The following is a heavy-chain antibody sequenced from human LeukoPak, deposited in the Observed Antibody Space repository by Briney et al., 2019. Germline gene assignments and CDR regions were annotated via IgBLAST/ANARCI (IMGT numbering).Heavy chain of an antibody. CDR2: TYYSGST. D-gene: IGHD2-15*01. CDR3: ARVCGGSCYGAFDI. V-gene: IGHV4-59*01. CDR1: GGSLSSYY. J-gene: IGHJ3*02. Sequence: SETMSLTCTVDGGSLSSYYWSWIRQPPGKVLEWIGYTYYSGSTNYSPSLKSRVTISVDTSKNQFSLKLSSVTAADTAVYYCARVCGGSCYGAFDIWGQGTMVTVSS.